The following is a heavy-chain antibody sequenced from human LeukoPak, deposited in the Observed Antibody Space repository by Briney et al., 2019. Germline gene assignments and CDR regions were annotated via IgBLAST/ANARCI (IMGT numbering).Heavy chain of an antibody. V-gene: IGHV1-69*02. J-gene: IGHJ6*03. D-gene: IGHD2-2*01. Sequence: APVKVSCKASGGTFSSYTISWVRQAPGQGLEWMGRIIPILGIANYAQKFQGRVTITADKSTSTAYMELSSLRSEDTAVYYCASLGYCSSTSCLARDYYYYYMDVWGKGTTVTVSS. CDR3: ASLGYCSSTSCLARDYYYYYMDV. CDR1: GGTFSSYT. CDR2: IIPILGIA.